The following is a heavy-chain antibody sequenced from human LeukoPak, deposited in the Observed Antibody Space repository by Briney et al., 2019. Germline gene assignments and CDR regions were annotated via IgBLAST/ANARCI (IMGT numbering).Heavy chain of an antibody. CDR2: IYYSGST. CDR1: GGSISSSSYY. V-gene: IGHV4-39*01. CDR3: ARRPGGDYGDLYYSDY. D-gene: IGHD4-17*01. J-gene: IGHJ4*02. Sequence: PSETLSLTCTVSGGSISSSSYYWGWIRQPPGKGLEWIGSIYYSGSTYYNPSLKSRVTISVDTSKNQFSLKLSSVTAADTAVYYCARRPGGDYGDLYYSDYWGQGTLVTVSS.